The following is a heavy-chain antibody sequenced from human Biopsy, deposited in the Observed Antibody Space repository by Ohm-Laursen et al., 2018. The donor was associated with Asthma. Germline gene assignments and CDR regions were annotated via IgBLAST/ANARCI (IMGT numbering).Heavy chain of an antibody. CDR2: IGVYNGNT. V-gene: IGHV1-18*01. J-gene: IGHJ6*02. CDR3: ARAVDYSHYYGIDV. Sequence: ASVKVSCKTSGYTFNSAGITWVRQAPGQGLEWMGWIGVYNGNTKVAQKLQDRVTMITDTSTSTAYMELRSLRFDDTAVYFCARAVDYSHYYGIDVWGQGTTVTVS. D-gene: IGHD3-10*01. CDR1: GYTFNSAG.